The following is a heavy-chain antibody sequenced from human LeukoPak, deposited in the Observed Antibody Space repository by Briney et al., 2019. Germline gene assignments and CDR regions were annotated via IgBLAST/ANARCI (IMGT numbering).Heavy chain of an antibody. Sequence: GGSLRPSCAASGFAISDYSMNWVRQAPGKGLEWVSSISSSSSYIYYADSVKGRFTISRDNAKNSLYLQMNSLRAEDTAVYYCARDYRYGGFDPWGQGTLVTVSS. J-gene: IGHJ5*02. CDR1: GFAISDYS. CDR2: ISSSSSYI. D-gene: IGHD3-10*01. CDR3: ARDYRYGGFDP. V-gene: IGHV3-21*01.